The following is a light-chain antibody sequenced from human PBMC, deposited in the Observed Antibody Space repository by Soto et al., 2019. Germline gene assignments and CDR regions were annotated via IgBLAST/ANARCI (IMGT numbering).Light chain of an antibody. CDR3: GTWDNSLSGVL. J-gene: IGLJ2*01. V-gene: IGLV1-40*01. Sequence: QSVLTQPPSVSGAPGQRISISCTGSSSNIGAGSDVHWYQQLPGTAPKLLIYGNRNRPSGVPDRFSGSKSGTSASLAISGLQPEDEADYYCGTWDNSLSGVLFGGGTKLTVL. CDR2: GNR. CDR1: SSNIGAGSD.